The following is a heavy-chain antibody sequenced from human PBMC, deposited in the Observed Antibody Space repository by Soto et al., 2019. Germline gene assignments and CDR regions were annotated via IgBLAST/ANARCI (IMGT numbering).Heavy chain of an antibody. CDR3: ATGPKLVGVGYYYALDV. CDR2: ISAANGNT. CDR1: GYTLTDHG. D-gene: IGHD3-10*01. J-gene: IGHJ6*02. Sequence: ASVKVSCKASGYTLTDHGISWVRQAPGQGLEWMGWISAANGNTEYAQKFQGRVTMATDTSTSTAYLEVRSLRSDDTAVYYCATGPKLVGVGYYYALDVWGQGTSLTVSS. V-gene: IGHV1-18*04.